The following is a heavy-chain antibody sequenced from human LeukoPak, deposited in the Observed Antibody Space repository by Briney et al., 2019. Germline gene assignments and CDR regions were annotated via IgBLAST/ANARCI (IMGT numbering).Heavy chain of an antibody. CDR2: IRSKANSYAT. CDR3: TRHLMTTVTTNWFDP. Sequence: GGSLRLSCAASGFTFSGSAMHWVRQASGKGLEWVGRIRSKANSYATAYAASVKGRFTISRDDSKNTAYLQMNSLKTEDTAVYYCTRHLMTTVTTNWFDPWGQGTLVTVSS. V-gene: IGHV3-73*01. J-gene: IGHJ5*02. CDR1: GFTFSGSA. D-gene: IGHD4-17*01.